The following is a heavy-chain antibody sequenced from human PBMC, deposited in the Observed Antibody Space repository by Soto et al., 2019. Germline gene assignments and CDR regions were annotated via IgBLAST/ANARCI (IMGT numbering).Heavy chain of an antibody. CDR1: GFTFSSYS. CDR2: ISSSSSYI. CDR3: ARDRSIVATINLPPDYYYYYYMDV. V-gene: IGHV3-21*01. D-gene: IGHD5-12*01. Sequence: GGSLRLSCAASGFTFSSYSMNWVRQAPGKGLEWVSSISSSSSYIYYADSVKGRFTISRDNAKNSLYLQMNSLRAEDTAVYYCARDRSIVATINLPPDYYYYYYMDVWGKGTTVTV. J-gene: IGHJ6*03.